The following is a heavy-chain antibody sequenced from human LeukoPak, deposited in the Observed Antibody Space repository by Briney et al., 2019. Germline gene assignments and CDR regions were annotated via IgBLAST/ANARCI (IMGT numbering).Heavy chain of an antibody. V-gene: IGHV4-34*01. Sequence: SEILSLTCAVYGGSFSGYYWSWIRQPPGKGLEWIGEINHSGSTNYNPSLKSRVTISVDTSKNQFSLKLSSVTAADTAVYYCARGPAAMIGEDYYGMDVWGKGTTVTVSS. CDR2: INHSGST. J-gene: IGHJ6*04. D-gene: IGHD2-2*01. CDR1: GGSFSGYY. CDR3: ARGPAAMIGEDYYGMDV.